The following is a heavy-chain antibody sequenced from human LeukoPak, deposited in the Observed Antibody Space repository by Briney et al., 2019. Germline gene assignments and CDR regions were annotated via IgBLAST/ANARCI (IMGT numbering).Heavy chain of an antibody. CDR1: GGSFSGYY. V-gene: IGHV4-34*01. CDR3: ARLGYYYDTSGPDY. CDR2: INHSGST. D-gene: IGHD3-22*01. Sequence: SETLSLTCAVYGGSFSGYYWSWIRQPPGKGLEWIGEINHSGSTNYNPSLKSRVTISVDTSKNQFSLKLSSVTAADTAVYYCARLGYYYDTSGPDYSGQGTLVTVSS. J-gene: IGHJ4*02.